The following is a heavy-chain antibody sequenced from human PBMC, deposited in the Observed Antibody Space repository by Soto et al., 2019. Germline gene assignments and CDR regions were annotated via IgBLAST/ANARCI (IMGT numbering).Heavy chain of an antibody. J-gene: IGHJ6*02. D-gene: IGHD1-26*01. CDR2: IYHSGST. CDR3: ARVSGSYHYGMAF. Sequence: PSETLSLACAVSGGSISSSNWWSWVRPLLGKGLEWIGEIYHSGSTNYNPSLKSRVTISVDKSKNQFSLKLSSVTAADTAVYYCARVSGSYHYGMAFWGQGTMVTGSS. CDR1: GGSISSSNW. V-gene: IGHV4-4*02.